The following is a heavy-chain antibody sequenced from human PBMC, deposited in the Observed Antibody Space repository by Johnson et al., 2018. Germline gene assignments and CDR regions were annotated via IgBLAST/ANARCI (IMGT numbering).Heavy chain of an antibody. CDR2: MSDDGRDI. J-gene: IGHJ6*03. D-gene: IGHD6-13*01. CDR1: GFTFSSFG. CDR3: AKFYSSIWYNWGHYYVDV. V-gene: IGHV3-30*18. Sequence: VQLVESGGGVVQPGTSLRLSCEASGFTFSSFGMHWVRQAPGKGLDWVAVMSDDGRDIYYADSVKGRFTISRDNSKNTLFLQMNSLRAEDTAVYYCAKFYSSIWYNWGHYYVDVWGKGTTVIVSS.